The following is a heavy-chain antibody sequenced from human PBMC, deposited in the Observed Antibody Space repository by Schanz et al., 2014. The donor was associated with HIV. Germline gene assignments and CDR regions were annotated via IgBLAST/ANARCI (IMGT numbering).Heavy chain of an antibody. D-gene: IGHD1-20*01. CDR1: GFTFNNYA. J-gene: IGHJ5*02. CDR3: ARDYHWNWFDP. Sequence: EVQLLESGGGLEQPGGSLRLSCAASGFTFNNYAMTWVRQAPGKGLEWVSSISESGGRTYYADSVNGRFTISRDNTKNSLYLQMNSLRAEDTAVYYCARDYHWNWFDPWGQGTLVTVSS. V-gene: IGHV3-23*01. CDR2: ISESGGRT.